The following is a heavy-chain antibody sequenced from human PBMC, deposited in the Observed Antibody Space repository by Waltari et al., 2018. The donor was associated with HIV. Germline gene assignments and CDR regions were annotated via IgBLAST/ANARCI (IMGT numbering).Heavy chain of an antibody. J-gene: IGHJ4*02. CDR3: AGRDY. CDR2: VYTSGTL. Sequence: QVQVQESGPGLVKPSETLSLTCTVSGAPISGYYRSWIRQSAGGGLEWIGRVYTSGTLNYNPSLKSRVTMSRDTSKNQFSLKLTSVTAADTATYYCAGRDYWGQGILVTVSS. CDR1: GAPISGYY. V-gene: IGHV4-4*07.